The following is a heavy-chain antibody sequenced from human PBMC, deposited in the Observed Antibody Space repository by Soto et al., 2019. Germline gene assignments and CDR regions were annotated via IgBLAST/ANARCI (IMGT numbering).Heavy chain of an antibody. CDR1: GFTFTSYA. Sequence: QVHLVQSGAEVKMPGASVKVSCKASGFTFTSYAFTWVRQAPGQGLEWMGWISAYNGNTNYARNFRGRVTMTTDSSTSRVYMELGSLTSDYTAVYFCARDFTGWPPDGVDSWGQGTLVSVSA. CDR2: ISAYNGNT. CDR3: ARDFTGWPPDGVDS. V-gene: IGHV1-18*01. J-gene: IGHJ4*02. D-gene: IGHD3-16*01.